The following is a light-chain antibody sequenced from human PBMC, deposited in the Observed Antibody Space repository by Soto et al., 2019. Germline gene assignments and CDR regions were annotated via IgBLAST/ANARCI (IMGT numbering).Light chain of an antibody. J-gene: IGKJ1*01. CDR1: QSVRSTF. CDR2: GAS. V-gene: IGKV3-20*01. CDR3: QQYGGSPRT. Sequence: VLPQSPDTLSLSPGDRATLSCRASQSVRSTFLAWYQQKPGQAPRLLIHGASNRATGIPDRFSGSGSGTDFTLTITRLEPEDFAVYYCQQYGGSPRTFGQGTKVEVK.